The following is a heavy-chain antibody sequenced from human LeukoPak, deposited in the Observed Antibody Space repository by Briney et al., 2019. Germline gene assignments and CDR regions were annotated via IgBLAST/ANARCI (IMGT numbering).Heavy chain of an antibody. V-gene: IGHV3-74*01. D-gene: IGHD3-10*02. CDR2: INSDGSST. Sequence: PGGSLRLSCAASGFTFSSYWMHWVRQAPGKGLVWVSRINSDGSSTSYADSVKGRFTISGDNAKNTLYLQMNSLRAEDTAVYYCAELGITMIGGVWGKGTTVTISS. CDR3: AELGITMIGGV. CDR1: GFTFSSYW. J-gene: IGHJ6*04.